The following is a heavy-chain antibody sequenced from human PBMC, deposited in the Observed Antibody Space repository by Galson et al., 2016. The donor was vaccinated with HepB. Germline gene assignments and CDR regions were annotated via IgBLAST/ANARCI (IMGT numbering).Heavy chain of an antibody. V-gene: IGHV3-30*18. CDR2: ISGDGTNR. CDR1: GFSFGSYV. Sequence: SLRLSCAASGFSFGSYVMHWVRQTPAKGLEWVAVISGDGTNRYYAGSVKGRFTISRDNSKSTLYLQMSSLRADDTAVYSCAKKGYSSGKFDAFDIWGQGTVVTVSS. J-gene: IGHJ3*02. D-gene: IGHD6-19*01. CDR3: AKKGYSSGKFDAFDI.